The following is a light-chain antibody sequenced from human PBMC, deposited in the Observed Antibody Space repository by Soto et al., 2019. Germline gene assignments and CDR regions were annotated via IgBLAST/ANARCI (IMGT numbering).Light chain of an antibody. Sequence: SYELTQPLSVSVALGQTARITCGGNDIGRKNVHWYQQKPGQAPVLVIHRSRQRPSGIPERISGSNSGNTAPLAISRAQAGGGAEYFCQVLDTSTEVEFGGGTKLTVL. CDR1: DIGRKN. J-gene: IGLJ3*02. V-gene: IGLV3-9*01. CDR2: RSR. CDR3: QVLDTSTEVE.